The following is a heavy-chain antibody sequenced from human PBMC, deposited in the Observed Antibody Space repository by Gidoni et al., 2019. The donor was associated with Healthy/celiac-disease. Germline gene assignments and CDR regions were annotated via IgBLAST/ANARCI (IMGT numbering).Heavy chain of an antibody. J-gene: IGHJ5*02. CDR3: ARDLGDFWSGYYNRGWFDP. D-gene: IGHD3-3*01. CDR2: IYTSGST. V-gene: IGHV4-61*02. Sequence: QVQLQESGPGLVKPSQTLSLTCTVSGGSISSGSYYWSWIRQPAGKGLEWIGRIYTSGSTNYNPSLKSRVTISVDTSKNQFSLKLSSVTAADTAVYYCARDLGDFWSGYYNRGWFDPWGQGTLVTVSS. CDR1: GGSISSGSYY.